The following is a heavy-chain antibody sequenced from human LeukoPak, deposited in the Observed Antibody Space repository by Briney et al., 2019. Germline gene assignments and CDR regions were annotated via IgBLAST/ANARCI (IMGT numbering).Heavy chain of an antibody. D-gene: IGHD1-26*01. CDR3: ARGKWELRFDN. J-gene: IGHJ4*02. CDR2: INHRGGT. Sequence: SETLSLTCAVYGGSFSGYYWSWIRQPPGKGLEWIGEINHRGGTNYNPSLKSRVTISIDPSKNQFSLNLNSVTAADTADYYCARGKWELRFDNGGRGTPGTVSS. CDR1: GGSFSGYY. V-gene: IGHV4-34*01.